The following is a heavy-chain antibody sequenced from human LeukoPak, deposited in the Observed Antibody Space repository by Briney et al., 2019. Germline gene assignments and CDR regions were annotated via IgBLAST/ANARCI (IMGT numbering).Heavy chain of an antibody. Sequence: MPSHTLSLTCTLSGGSISSGDFHWSWIRQPPGKGLEWIGSIYDSGSIYYNPSLKSRVTISEDTSKNQFSLKLSSVTAADTAVYYCARRYCSTISCLPYDYWGQGTLVTVSS. D-gene: IGHD2-2*01. CDR3: ARRYCSTISCLPYDY. V-gene: IGHV4-30-4*01. CDR1: GGSISSGDFH. CDR2: IYDSGSI. J-gene: IGHJ4*02.